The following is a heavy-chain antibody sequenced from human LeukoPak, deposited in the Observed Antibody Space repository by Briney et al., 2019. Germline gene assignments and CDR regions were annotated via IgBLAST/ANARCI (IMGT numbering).Heavy chain of an antibody. D-gene: IGHD1-26*01. V-gene: IGHV3-23*01. CDR3: AKEGSYDYYYYGMDV. Sequence: PGGSLRLSCAASGFTFSSYAMSWVRQAPGKGLEWVSVISGSGGKTYYADSVKGRFTISRDNSKNTLYLQMNSLRAEDTAVYYCAKEGSYDYYYYGMDVWGQGTTVTVSS. CDR1: GFTFSSYA. J-gene: IGHJ6*02. CDR2: ISGSGGKT.